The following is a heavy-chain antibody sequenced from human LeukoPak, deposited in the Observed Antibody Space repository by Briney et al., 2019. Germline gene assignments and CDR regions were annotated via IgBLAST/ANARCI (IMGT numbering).Heavy chain of an antibody. CDR1: EFSVGSNY. J-gene: IGHJ4*02. V-gene: IGHV3-66*01. CDR3: ARAGPSSSWHQFDY. Sequence: QTGGSLRLSCAASEFSVGSNYMTWVRQAPGKGLEWVSLIYSGGSTYYADSVKGRITISRDNSKNTLYLQMNSLRAEDTAVYYCARAGPSSSWHQFDYWGQGTLVTVSS. D-gene: IGHD6-13*01. CDR2: IYSGGST.